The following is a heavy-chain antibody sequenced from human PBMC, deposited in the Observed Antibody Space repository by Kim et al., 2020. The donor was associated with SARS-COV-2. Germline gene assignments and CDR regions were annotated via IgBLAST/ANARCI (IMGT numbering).Heavy chain of an antibody. V-gene: IGHV1-46*01. Sequence: ASVKVSCKASGYTFTSNHMHWVRQAPGQGLEWMGIITPSGDSTSYSQRFQGRLTMTTDTSTSTVYMELSSLRSEDTAVYFCVRDLSDNRTFDYWGQGTLVTVSS. CDR1: GYTFTSNH. CDR2: ITPSGDST. CDR3: VRDLSDNRTFDY. J-gene: IGHJ4*02. D-gene: IGHD1-20*01.